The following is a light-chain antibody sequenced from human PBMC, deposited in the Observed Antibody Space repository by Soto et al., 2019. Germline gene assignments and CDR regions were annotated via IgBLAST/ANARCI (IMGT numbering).Light chain of an antibody. CDR2: SVT. V-gene: IGKV1-12*01. J-gene: IGKJ4*01. Sequence: IEMTQSPSSVSASVGDRVTITCRASQDIRSRLAWYQHKPGKAPNLLIYSVTTLQSGVPYRFSGSGSGTYFTLTISSLQPEDFATYYCQQANILPPVFGGGTRVEI. CDR1: QDIRSR. CDR3: QQANILPPV.